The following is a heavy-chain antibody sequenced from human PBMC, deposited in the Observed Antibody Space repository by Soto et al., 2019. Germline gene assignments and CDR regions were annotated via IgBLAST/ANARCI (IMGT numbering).Heavy chain of an antibody. J-gene: IGHJ4*02. CDR2: ISTDIGNT. CDR3: ARFNCIRSRCYEGYFDY. Sequence: QVQLVQSGAEVKKPGASVKVSCKTSGYTFTTYGISWVRQAPGQGLEWMGWISTDIGNTNYAQKVQDRVTMTTDTSTSTAYMELRSLRSEDTAVYYCARFNCIRSRCYEGYFDYWGQGTLVTVSS. V-gene: IGHV1-18*01. CDR1: GYTFTTYG. D-gene: IGHD2-15*01.